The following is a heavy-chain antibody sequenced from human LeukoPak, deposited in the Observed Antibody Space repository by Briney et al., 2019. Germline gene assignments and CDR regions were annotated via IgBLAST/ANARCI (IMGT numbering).Heavy chain of an antibody. CDR3: ARGGSSSWPLDAFDI. CDR1: GGTLSSYA. D-gene: IGHD6-13*01. V-gene: IGHV1-69*05. J-gene: IGHJ3*02. Sequence: GASVKVSCKASGGTLSSYAISWVRQAPGQGLEWMGGIIPFLGTANYAQKFQGRVTITTDESTSTAYMELSSLRSEDTAVYYCARGGSSSWPLDAFDIWGQGTMVTVSS. CDR2: IIPFLGTA.